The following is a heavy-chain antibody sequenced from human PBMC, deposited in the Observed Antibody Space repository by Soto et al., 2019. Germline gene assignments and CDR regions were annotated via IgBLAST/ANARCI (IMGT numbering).Heavy chain of an antibody. J-gene: IGHJ4*02. CDR1: GFTFSGYW. D-gene: IGHD3-3*01. V-gene: IGHV3-7*03. Sequence: GGSLRLSCAASGFTFSGYWMSWVRQAPGKGLEWVANIKQDGSEKYYVDSVKGRFTISRDNAKNSLYLQMNSLRAEDTAVYYCARVKRFLEWSPYYFDYWGQGTLVTVSS. CDR2: IKQDGSEK. CDR3: ARVKRFLEWSPYYFDY.